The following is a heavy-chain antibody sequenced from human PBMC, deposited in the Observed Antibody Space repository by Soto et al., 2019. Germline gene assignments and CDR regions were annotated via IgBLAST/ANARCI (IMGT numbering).Heavy chain of an antibody. D-gene: IGHD6-13*01. CDR3: VGSSWYYWFDP. CDR2: IWYDGSNK. CDR1: GFTFSSYG. J-gene: IGHJ5*02. V-gene: IGHV3-33*01. Sequence: QVQLVESGGGVVQPGRSLRLSCAASGFTFSSYGMHWVRQAPGKGLEWVAVIWYDGSNKYYADSVKGRFTISRDNSKNTLYLQMNSLRAEDTAVYYCVGSSWYYWFDPWGQGTLDTVSS.